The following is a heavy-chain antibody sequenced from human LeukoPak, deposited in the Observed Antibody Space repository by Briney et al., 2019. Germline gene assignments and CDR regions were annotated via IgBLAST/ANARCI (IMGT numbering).Heavy chain of an antibody. V-gene: IGHV1-69*05. Sequence: GSSVKVSCKASGGTFSSYAISWVRQAPGQGLEWMGGIIPIFGTANYAQKFQGRVTITTDESTSTAYVELSSLRSEDTAVYYCARSLRQDYDFWSGYWGYFDYWGQGTLVTVSS. D-gene: IGHD3-3*01. CDR2: IIPIFGTA. CDR3: ARSLRQDYDFWSGYWGYFDY. CDR1: GGTFSSYA. J-gene: IGHJ4*02.